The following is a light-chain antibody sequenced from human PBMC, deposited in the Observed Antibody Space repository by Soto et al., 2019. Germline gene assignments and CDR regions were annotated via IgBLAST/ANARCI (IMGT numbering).Light chain of an antibody. CDR1: SSDVGAYNH. CDR3: SSYAGSNNVV. CDR2: EVS. Sequence: QSALTQPASVSGSPGQSITISCTGTSSDVGAYNHVSWYQHHPGKAPKLMIFEVSSRPSGVPDRFSGSKSGNTASLTVSGLQAEDEADYYCSSYAGSNNVVFGGGTKLTVL. V-gene: IGLV2-8*01. J-gene: IGLJ2*01.